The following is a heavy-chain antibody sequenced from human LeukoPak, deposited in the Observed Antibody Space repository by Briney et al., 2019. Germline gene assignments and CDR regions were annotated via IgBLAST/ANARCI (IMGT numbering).Heavy chain of an antibody. V-gene: IGHV4-59*08. CDR2: IYYSGST. CDR3: AGPLIAAAGPDAFDI. CDR1: GGSISSYY. Sequence: SETLSLTCTVSGGSISSYYWSWIRQPPGKGLEWIGYIYYSGSTNYNPSLKSRVTISVDTSKNQFSLKLSSVTAADTAVYYCAGPLIAAAGPDAFDIWGQGTMVTVSS. D-gene: IGHD6-13*01. J-gene: IGHJ3*02.